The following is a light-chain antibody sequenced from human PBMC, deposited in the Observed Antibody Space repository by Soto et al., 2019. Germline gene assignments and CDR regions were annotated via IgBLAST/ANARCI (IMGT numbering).Light chain of an antibody. CDR3: QQYYSTPYT. J-gene: IGKJ2*01. CDR2: WAS. V-gene: IGKV4-1*01. Sequence: DIVLTQSPDSLSVSLGERASINCKSSQSVLYRSNNKNYLAWYKQRPGQPPKLLIYWASTRESGVPDRFSGSGSGTDFTLTISSLQAEDVAVYYCQQYYSTPYTFGQGTKLEIK. CDR1: QSVLYRSNNKNY.